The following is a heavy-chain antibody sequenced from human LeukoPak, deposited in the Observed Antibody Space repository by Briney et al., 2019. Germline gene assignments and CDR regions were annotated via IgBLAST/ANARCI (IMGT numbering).Heavy chain of an antibody. V-gene: IGHV3-7*01. CDR2: IKPDGSDR. Sequence: GGSLRLSCAASGFTFSNYWMSWVRQAPGQGLEWVANIKPDGSDRYYVDSVRGRFAISRDDAKNSLYLQMNSLRAEDTAVYYCARGRGAVDYWGQGTLVVVSS. CDR3: ARGRGAVDY. J-gene: IGHJ4*02. CDR1: GFTFSNYW. D-gene: IGHD3-10*01.